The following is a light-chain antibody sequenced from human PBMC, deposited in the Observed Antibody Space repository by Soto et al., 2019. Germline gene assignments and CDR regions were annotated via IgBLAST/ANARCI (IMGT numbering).Light chain of an antibody. CDR3: QQHITLPHT. Sequence: ENVLTQSPGTLSLSPGERATLSCRASQSVTNNFFAWYQQKPGQAPRLLIYGISTRATGIPDRFSGSGSGTDFTLTISRLEPEDFVVYYCQQHITLPHTFGQGTRLEV. CDR1: QSVTNNF. J-gene: IGKJ2*01. V-gene: IGKV3-20*01. CDR2: GIS.